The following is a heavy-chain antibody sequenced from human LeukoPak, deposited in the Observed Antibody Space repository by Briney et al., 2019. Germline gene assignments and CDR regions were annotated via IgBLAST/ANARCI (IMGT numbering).Heavy chain of an antibody. CDR3: ARGDLYYYDSSGSHFDY. D-gene: IGHD3-22*01. V-gene: IGHV3-23*01. Sequence: PGGSLRLSCAASGFTFSSYAMSWVRQAPGKGLEWVSAIRGSGGSTYYADSVKGRFAISRDNSKNTLYLQMNSLRAEDTAVYYCARGDLYYYDSSGSHFDYWGQGTLVTVSS. J-gene: IGHJ4*02. CDR1: GFTFSSYA. CDR2: IRGSGGST.